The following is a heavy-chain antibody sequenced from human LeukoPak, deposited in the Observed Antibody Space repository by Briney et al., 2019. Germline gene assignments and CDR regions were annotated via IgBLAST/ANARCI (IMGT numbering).Heavy chain of an antibody. Sequence: PSETLSLTCAVSGGSISSGGYSWSWIRQPPGKGLEWIGYIYHSGSTYYNPSLKSRVTISVDRSKNQFSLKLSSVTAADTAVYYCGRAWMDRVIVGGKGTTVTVS. CDR2: IYHSGST. CDR3: GRAWMDRVIV. CDR1: GGSISSGGYS. V-gene: IGHV4-30-2*01. J-gene: IGHJ6*03. D-gene: IGHD3-10*01.